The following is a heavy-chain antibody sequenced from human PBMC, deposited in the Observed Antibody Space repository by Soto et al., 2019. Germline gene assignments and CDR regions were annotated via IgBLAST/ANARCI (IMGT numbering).Heavy chain of an antibody. CDR2: IKSRAAGGAI. Sequence: EVQMVESGGGLVKPGGSLRLSCAVSGFSFRDAWMNWVRQAPGKGLEWVGRIKSRAAGGAIDYAAPVKGRFTISRDDSEDKMYLKINRLKTEDTAMYYCTTDGSFGGVVVAFHLWGQGTMLSVSS. V-gene: IGHV3-15*07. J-gene: IGHJ3*01. D-gene: IGHD3-10*01. CDR1: GFSFRDAW. CDR3: TTDGSFGGVVVAFHL.